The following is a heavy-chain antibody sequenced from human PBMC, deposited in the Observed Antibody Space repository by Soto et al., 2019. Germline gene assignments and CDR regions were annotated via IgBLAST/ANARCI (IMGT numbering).Heavy chain of an antibody. V-gene: IGHV4-39*01. CDR2: IYYSGTT. CDR1: GCSISSSPYY. D-gene: IGHD3-22*01. J-gene: IGHJ4*02. Sequence: SETLSLTCSVSGCSISSSPYYWGWIRQPPGKGLEWLGTIYYSGTTSYNPSLKSRVIISVDTSNNQLFLKLRSVTAADTAVYNCARHRQYYDTSGYQQRYFDYWGQGTQVTVSS. CDR3: ARHRQYYDTSGYQQRYFDY.